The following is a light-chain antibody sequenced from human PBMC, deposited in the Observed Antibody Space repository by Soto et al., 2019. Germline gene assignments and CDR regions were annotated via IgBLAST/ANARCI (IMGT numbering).Light chain of an antibody. Sequence: EIVLTQSPGTLSLSPGERATLSCRASQSLSGNYLAWYQQKPGQAPRLLIYGASSRATSIPDRFSGSGSGTDFTLTISRLEPEDFAVYYCQQYCRSPWTFGQGTKVEIK. CDR2: GAS. CDR1: QSLSGNY. CDR3: QQYCRSPWT. J-gene: IGKJ1*01. V-gene: IGKV3-20*01.